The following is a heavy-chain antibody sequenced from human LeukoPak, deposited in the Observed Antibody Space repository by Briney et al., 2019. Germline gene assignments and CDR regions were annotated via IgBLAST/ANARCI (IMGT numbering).Heavy chain of an antibody. CDR1: GFTFSSYS. V-gene: IGHV3-21*01. CDR3: ARDLTRESGSWGVGAFDI. D-gene: IGHD1-26*01. J-gene: IGHJ3*02. Sequence: GGSLRLSCAASGFTFSSYSMNWVRQAPGKGLEWVSSISSSSSYIYYADSVKGRFTISRDNAKNSLYLQMNSLRAEDTAVYYCARDLTRESGSWGVGAFDIWGQGTMVTVSS. CDR2: ISSSSSYI.